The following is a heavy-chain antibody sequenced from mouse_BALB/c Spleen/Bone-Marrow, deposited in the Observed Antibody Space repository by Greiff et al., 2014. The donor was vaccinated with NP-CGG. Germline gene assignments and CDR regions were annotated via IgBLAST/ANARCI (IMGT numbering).Heavy chain of an antibody. V-gene: IGHV1S56*01. CDR1: GYTFTSYN. CDR3: ARGRKTCYFDY. Sequence: VQLQQSXPELVKPGASVKISCKASGYTFTSYNINWVKQRPGQGLEWIGWIYPGDGSTKYNEKFKGKATLTVDKSSSTAYMQLSTLDSAASAVYFCARGRKTCYFDYWGQGTTLTVSS. D-gene: IGHD1-1*01. CDR2: IYPGDGST. J-gene: IGHJ2*01.